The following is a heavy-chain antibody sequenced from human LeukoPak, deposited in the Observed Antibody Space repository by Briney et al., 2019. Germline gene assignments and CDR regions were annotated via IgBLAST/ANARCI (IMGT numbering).Heavy chain of an antibody. CDR2: INVYNGNT. Sequence: ASVKVSCKASGYTFSSYGISWVRQAPGQGLEWMGWINVYNGNTNYAQKVKDRVTMTTDTSTSTAFMELRSLRSDDTAVYYCARRSMTTALSHFDYWGQGTLVTVSS. D-gene: IGHD4-17*01. V-gene: IGHV1-18*01. CDR1: GYTFSSYG. J-gene: IGHJ4*02. CDR3: ARRSMTTALSHFDY.